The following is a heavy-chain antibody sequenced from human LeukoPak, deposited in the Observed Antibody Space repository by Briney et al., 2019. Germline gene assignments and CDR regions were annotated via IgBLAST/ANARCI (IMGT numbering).Heavy chain of an antibody. J-gene: IGHJ4*02. V-gene: IGHV3-23*01. CDR1: GFTFNSYA. CDR3: AKGVLAVRLES. CDR2: ISGSGGIT. D-gene: IGHD1-1*01. Sequence: RAGGSLRLSCAASGFTFNSYAISWVRQAPGKGLEWVSAISGSGGITYYADSVKGRFTISRDNSKNTLSLQMNSLRAEDTAVYYCAKGVLAVRLESWGQGTLVTVSS.